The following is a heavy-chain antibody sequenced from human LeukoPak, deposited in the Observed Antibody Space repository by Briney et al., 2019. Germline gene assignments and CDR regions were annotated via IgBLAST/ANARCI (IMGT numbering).Heavy chain of an antibody. V-gene: IGHV4-38-2*02. J-gene: IGHJ4*02. CDR2: IYHSGST. CDR1: SYSINSGYY. Sequence: PSETLPLTCTVSSYSINSGYYWAWVRQPPGKGLEWIGNIYHSGSTYYNPSLNSRVTISVDTSKNQFSLRLNSVTAADTAVYYCAAEFGTSIADYWGQGILVTVSS. D-gene: IGHD2-21*01. CDR3: AAEFGTSIADY.